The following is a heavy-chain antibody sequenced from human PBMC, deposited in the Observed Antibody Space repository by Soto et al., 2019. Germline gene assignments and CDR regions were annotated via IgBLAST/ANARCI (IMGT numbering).Heavy chain of an antibody. CDR2: ISYDGSNK. J-gene: IGHJ4*02. CDR3: AKDRPDYDSSGYYDY. D-gene: IGHD3-22*01. Sequence: SLRLSCAASGFTFSSYGMHWVRQAPGKGLEWVAVISYDGSNKYYADSVKGRFTISRDNSKNTLYLQMNSLRAEDTAVYYCAKDRPDYDSSGYYDYWGQGTLVTVSS. CDR1: GFTFSSYG. V-gene: IGHV3-30*18.